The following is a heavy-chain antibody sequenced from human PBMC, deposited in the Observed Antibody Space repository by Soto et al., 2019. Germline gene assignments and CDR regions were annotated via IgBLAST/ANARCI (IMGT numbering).Heavy chain of an antibody. J-gene: IGHJ5*02. CDR2: IYYSGST. D-gene: IGHD6-19*01. CDR1: GGSISSYY. CDR3: ARASPYSSGWDNWFDP. Sequence: QVQLQESGPGLVKPSETLSLTCTVSGGSISSYYWSWIRQPPGKGLEWIGYIYYSGSTNYNPSLKSPVTISVDTSKNQFSLKLSSVTAADTAVYYCARASPYSSGWDNWFDPWGQGTLVTVSS. V-gene: IGHV4-59*01.